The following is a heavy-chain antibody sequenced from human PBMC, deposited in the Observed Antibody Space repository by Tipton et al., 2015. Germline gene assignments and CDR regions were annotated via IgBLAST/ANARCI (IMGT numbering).Heavy chain of an antibody. CDR3: TRGRYGAYDI. V-gene: IGHV6-1*01. CDR2: TYYRSKWYN. CDR1: GDSVSSNRVT. J-gene: IGHJ3*02. D-gene: IGHD3-9*01. Sequence: GLVKPSQTLSLTCDISGDSVSSNRVTWNWIRQSPSRGLEWLGRTYYRSKWYNDYAVSLKSRITINPDTSKNQFSLQLNSVTPEDTAVYYCTRGRYGAYDIWGQGTMVTVSS.